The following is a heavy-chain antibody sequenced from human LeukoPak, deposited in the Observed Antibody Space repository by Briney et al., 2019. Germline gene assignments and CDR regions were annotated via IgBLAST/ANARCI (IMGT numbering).Heavy chain of an antibody. D-gene: IGHD6-13*01. CDR1: GGSFSGYY. CDR2: IYYSGST. V-gene: IGHV4-34*01. Sequence: SETLSLTCAVYGGSFSGYYWGWIRQPPGKGLEWIGSIYYSGSTYYNPSLKSRVTISVDTSKNQFSLKLSSVTAADTAVYYCAREGDADSSHDAFDIWGQGTMVTVSS. J-gene: IGHJ3*02. CDR3: AREGDADSSHDAFDI.